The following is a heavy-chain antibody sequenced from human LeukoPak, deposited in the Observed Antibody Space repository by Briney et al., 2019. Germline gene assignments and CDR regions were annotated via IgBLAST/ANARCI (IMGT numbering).Heavy chain of an antibody. V-gene: IGHV3-30*18. CDR3: AKQAAAIDAFDI. Sequence: GGSLRLSCAASGFTFSSYGMRWVRQAPGKGLEWVAVISYDGSNKYYADSVKGRFTISRDNSKNTLYLQMNSLRAEDTAVYYCAKQAAAIDAFDIWGQGTMVTVSS. J-gene: IGHJ3*02. D-gene: IGHD6-13*01. CDR2: ISYDGSNK. CDR1: GFTFSSYG.